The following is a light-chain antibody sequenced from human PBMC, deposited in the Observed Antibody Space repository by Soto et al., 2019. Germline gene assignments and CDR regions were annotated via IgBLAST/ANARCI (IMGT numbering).Light chain of an antibody. CDR2: DAS. J-gene: IGKJ3*01. CDR3: QKYSGAPFT. V-gene: IGKV1-13*02. CDR1: QGITSA. Sequence: AIQLTQSPSSLSASVGDSVTITCRASQGITSALAWYQQTPGRAPKLLIYDASTLESGVPSRFSGSRSGTDFTLTVRSLQPEDFATYYCQKYSGAPFTFGPGTKVDIK.